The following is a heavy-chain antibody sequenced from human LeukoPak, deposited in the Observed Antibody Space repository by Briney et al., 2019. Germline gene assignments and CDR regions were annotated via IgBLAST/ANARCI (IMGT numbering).Heavy chain of an antibody. J-gene: IGHJ1*01. V-gene: IGHV4-39*01. CDR1: GDSIRSSNYY. Sequence: SETLSLTCLVSGDSIRSSNYYWDWIRQPPGKGLEWIGSIYYSGRTYYNSSLKSRVSMSVDTTKNQFSLRLTSMTAAATAVYYCARRRYYDGSGYLDWGQGTLVIVS. CDR2: IYYSGRT. CDR3: ARRRYYDGSGYLD. D-gene: IGHD3-22*01.